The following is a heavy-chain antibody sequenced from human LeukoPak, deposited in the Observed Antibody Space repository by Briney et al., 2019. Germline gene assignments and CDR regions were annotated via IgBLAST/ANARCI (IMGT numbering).Heavy chain of an antibody. V-gene: IGHV1-46*01. CDR1: GYTFTSYY. J-gene: IGHJ5*02. CDR3: ARDGVTTVTTGDWFDP. D-gene: IGHD4-11*01. Sequence: ASVKVSCKASGYTFTSYYMHWVRQAPGQGLEWMGIINPSGGSTSYAQKFQGRVTVTRDMSTSTVYMELSSLRSEDTAVYYCARDGVTTVTTGDWFDPWGQGTLVTVSS. CDR2: INPSGGST.